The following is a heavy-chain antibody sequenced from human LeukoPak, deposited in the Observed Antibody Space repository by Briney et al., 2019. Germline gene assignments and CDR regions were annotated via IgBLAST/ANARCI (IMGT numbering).Heavy chain of an antibody. V-gene: IGHV3-7*01. CDR3: ARHFWSGYYLFDY. J-gene: IGHJ4*02. CDR2: IKQDGSEK. Sequence: PGGSLRLSCAASGLTFSSYWMSWVRQAPGKGLEWVANIKQDGSEKYYVDSVKGRFTISRDNAKNSLYLQMNGLRAEDTAVYYCARHFWSGYYLFDYWGQGTLVTVSS. CDR1: GLTFSSYW. D-gene: IGHD3-3*02.